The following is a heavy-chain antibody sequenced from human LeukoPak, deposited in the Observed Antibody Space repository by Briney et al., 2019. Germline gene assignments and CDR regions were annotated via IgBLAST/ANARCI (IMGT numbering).Heavy chain of an antibody. J-gene: IGHJ2*01. Sequence: ASVKVSCKASGYTFTGYYMHWVRQAPGQGLEWMGWINPNSGGTNYAQKFQGRVTMTRDTSISTAYMELSRLRSDDTAVYYWARGTVTFSYWYFDLWGRGTLDTVSS. CDR1: GYTFTGYY. CDR3: ARGTVTFSYWYFDL. CDR2: INPNSGGT. D-gene: IGHD4-17*01. V-gene: IGHV1-2*02.